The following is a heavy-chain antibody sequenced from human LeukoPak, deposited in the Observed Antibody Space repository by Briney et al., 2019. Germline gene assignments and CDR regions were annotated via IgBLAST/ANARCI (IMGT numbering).Heavy chain of an antibody. V-gene: IGHV3-7*01. D-gene: IGHD3-3*01. J-gene: IGHJ4*02. Sequence: GGSLRLSCAASGFTFSHFWMSWVRQAPGKGLGWVASMKHDGSEKYYVDSVRGRFTISRDNTMNSLYLQMSSLRAEDTAVYYCATDRGWRTSGYYLYYFEYWGQGTLVTYSS. CDR1: GFTFSHFW. CDR2: MKHDGSEK. CDR3: ATDRGWRTSGYYLYYFEY.